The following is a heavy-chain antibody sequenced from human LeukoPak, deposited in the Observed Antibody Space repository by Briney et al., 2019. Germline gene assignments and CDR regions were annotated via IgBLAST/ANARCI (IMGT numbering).Heavy chain of an antibody. J-gene: IGHJ4*02. Sequence: KPSETLSLTCTVSGGSISGDFWSWIRQPPGKGLEWIGFSDYSGIPNYNPSLKSRVTISVDTSKNQFSLKLSSVTAAGTAVYYCARGGASSRYFDYWGQGTLVTVSS. CDR1: GGSISGDF. D-gene: IGHD3-16*02. CDR3: ARGGASSRYFDY. V-gene: IGHV4-59*01. CDR2: SDYSGIP.